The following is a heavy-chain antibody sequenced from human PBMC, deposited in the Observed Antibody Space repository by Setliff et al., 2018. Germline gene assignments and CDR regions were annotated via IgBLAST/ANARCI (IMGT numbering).Heavy chain of an antibody. Sequence: PSETLSLTCAVYGGSFSGYYWNWIRQAPGKGLEWIGEINHRGTTSYTPSLKGRVTISVDTSKNLFSLKLNSVTAADTAVYFCARGPRFDYESPTYRRRFDPWGQGTAVTVSS. D-gene: IGHD3-22*01. CDR3: ARGPRFDYESPTYRRRFDP. V-gene: IGHV4-34*01. CDR2: INHRGTT. CDR1: GGSFSGYY. J-gene: IGHJ5*02.